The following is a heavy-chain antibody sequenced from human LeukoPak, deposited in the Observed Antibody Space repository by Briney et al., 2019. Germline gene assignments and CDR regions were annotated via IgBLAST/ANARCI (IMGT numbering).Heavy chain of an antibody. D-gene: IGHD6-25*01. J-gene: IGHJ4*02. Sequence: SETLSLTCSISGGSISSASPYWGWIRQPPGKGLEWIGNVYYSGTTYYNPSLKSRVIISVDTSNNHFSLRLSSLTAADTAVYYCARVGSGWPFYYFDYWGQGTLVTVSS. CDR3: ARVGSGWPFYYFDY. CDR2: VYYSGTT. V-gene: IGHV4-39*07. CDR1: GGSISSASPY.